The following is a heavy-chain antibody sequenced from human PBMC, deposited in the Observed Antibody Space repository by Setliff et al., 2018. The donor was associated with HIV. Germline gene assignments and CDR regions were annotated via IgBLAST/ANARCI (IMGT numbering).Heavy chain of an antibody. J-gene: IGHJ4*02. D-gene: IGHD3-22*01. CDR1: GYTFTSYG. V-gene: IGHV1-18*01. CDR3: ARVGPFAFDSSGYAEF. CDR2: ISAYNGNT. Sequence: GASVKVSCKPSGYTFTSYGITWVRQAPGQGLEWMGWISAYNGNTNYAQKLQGRVTMTTDTSTSTAYMELRSLRSDDTAVYFCARVGPFAFDSSGYAEFWGQGTLVTVSS.